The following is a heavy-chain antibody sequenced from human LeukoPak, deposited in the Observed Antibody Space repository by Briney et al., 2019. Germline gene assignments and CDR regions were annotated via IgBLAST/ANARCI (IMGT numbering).Heavy chain of an antibody. D-gene: IGHD1-26*01. CDR3: ARGGPWEPNDY. Sequence: NTSETLSLTCTVSGGSISTYYWSWIRQPAGKGLEWIGRIYTSGSTNYNPSLKSRVTMSVDTSKNQFSLNLSSVTAADTAVYYCARGGPWEPNDYWGQGTLVTVSS. CDR1: GGSISTYY. J-gene: IGHJ4*02. CDR2: IYTSGST. V-gene: IGHV4-4*07.